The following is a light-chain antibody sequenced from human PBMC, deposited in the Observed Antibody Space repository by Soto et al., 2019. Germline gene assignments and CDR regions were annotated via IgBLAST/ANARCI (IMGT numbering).Light chain of an antibody. Sequence: EIVLTQSPPTLSLSPGERATLSCRASQSVSSSLAWYQQKPGQAPRLLIYDASNRATGIPARFSGSGSGTDFTLTISSLEPEDFAVYYCQQRSNWPGTFGQGTKVEIK. CDR1: QSVSSS. J-gene: IGKJ1*01. CDR3: QQRSNWPGT. V-gene: IGKV3-11*01. CDR2: DAS.